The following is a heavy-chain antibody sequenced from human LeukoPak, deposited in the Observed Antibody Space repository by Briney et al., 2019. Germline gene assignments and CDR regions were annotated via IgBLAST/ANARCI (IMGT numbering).Heavy chain of an antibody. J-gene: IGHJ6*03. CDR3: ARGAPGDDFWSGYFPRRLYYYYYYMDV. V-gene: IGHV1-8*03. Sequence: GASVKVSCKASGYTFTSYDINWVRQATGQGLEGMGWMNPNSGNTGYAQKFQGRVTITRNTSISTAYMELSSLRSEDTAVYYCARGAPGDDFWSGYFPRRLYYYYYYMDVWGKGTTVTVSS. CDR1: GYTFTSYD. D-gene: IGHD3-3*01. CDR2: MNPNSGNT.